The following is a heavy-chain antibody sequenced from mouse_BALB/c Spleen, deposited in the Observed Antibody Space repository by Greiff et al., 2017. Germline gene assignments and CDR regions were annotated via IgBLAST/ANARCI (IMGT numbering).Heavy chain of an antibody. CDR1: GYTFTDYN. V-gene: IGHV1-18*01. J-gene: IGHJ4*01. Sequence: EVKLVESGPELVKPGASVKIPCKASGYTFTDYNMDWVKQSHGKSLEWIGDINPNNGGTIYNQKFKGKATLTVDKSSSTAYMELRSLTSEDTAVYYCAREYGNYDYYAMDYWGQGTSVTVSS. D-gene: IGHD2-10*02. CDR2: INPNNGGT. CDR3: AREYGNYDYYAMDY.